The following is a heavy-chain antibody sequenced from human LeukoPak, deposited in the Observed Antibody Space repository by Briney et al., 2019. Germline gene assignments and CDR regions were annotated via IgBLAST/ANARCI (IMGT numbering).Heavy chain of an antibody. CDR1: GFTFSSYA. J-gene: IGHJ6*04. Sequence: GRSLRLSCAASGFTFSSYAMHWVRQAPGKGLEWVAVTSYDGGNKYCADSVKGRFTISRDNSKNTLYLQMNSLRAEDTAVYYCARPRSSIYYYGMDVWGKGTTVTVSS. V-gene: IGHV3-30*04. CDR3: ARPRSSIYYYGMDV. CDR2: TSYDGGNK.